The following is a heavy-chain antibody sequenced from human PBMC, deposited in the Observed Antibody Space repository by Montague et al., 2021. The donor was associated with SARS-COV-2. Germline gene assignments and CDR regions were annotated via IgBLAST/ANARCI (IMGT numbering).Heavy chain of an antibody. V-gene: IGHV4-4*02. Sequence: SETLSLTCAVSGVSITSTNWWSLVRQPPGKGLEWIWEISYGGIATXNPALKSRATISMDRSRNLFSLKLSSVTAADTAIYYCAGKVLTVPADYWGQGTLVTVS. CDR2: ISYGGIA. J-gene: IGHJ4*02. D-gene: IGHD4-11*01. CDR3: AGKVLTVPADY. CDR1: GVSITSTNW.